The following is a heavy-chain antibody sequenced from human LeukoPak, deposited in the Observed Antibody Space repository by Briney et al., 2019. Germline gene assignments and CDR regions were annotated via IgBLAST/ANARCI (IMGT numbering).Heavy chain of an antibody. CDR2: ITGDGGST. J-gene: IGHJ4*02. D-gene: IGHD5-24*01. CDR3: ARNVGDGNSYDY. V-gene: IGHV3-64*01. CDR1: GFTFSRSA. Sequence: GRSLRLSCAASGFTFSRSAMHWVRQAPGKGLEYVSAITGDGGSTYYANSVKGRFIISRDNSENMVYLQMDSLRPEDMAVYYCARNVGDGNSYDYWGQGTLVTVSS.